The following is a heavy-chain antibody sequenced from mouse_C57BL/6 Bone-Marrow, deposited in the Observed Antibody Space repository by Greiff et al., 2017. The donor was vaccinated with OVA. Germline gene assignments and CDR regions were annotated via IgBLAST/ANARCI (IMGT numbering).Heavy chain of an antibody. CDR2: IRNKANGYTT. V-gene: IGHV7-3*01. CDR1: GFTFTDYY. Sequence: EVQLVESGGGLVQPGGSLSLSCAASGFTFTDYYMSWVRQPPGKALEWLGFIRNKANGYTTEYSASVKGRFTISRDNSQSILYLQMNALRAEDSATYYCARYFYARPPYAMDYWGQGTSVTVSS. J-gene: IGHJ4*01. CDR3: ARYFYARPPYAMDY. D-gene: IGHD1-1*01.